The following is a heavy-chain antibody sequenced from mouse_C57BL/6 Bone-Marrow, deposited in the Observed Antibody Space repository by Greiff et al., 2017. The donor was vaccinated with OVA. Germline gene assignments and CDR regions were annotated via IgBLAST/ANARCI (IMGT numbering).Heavy chain of an antibody. Sequence: QVQLQQPGAELVMPGASVKLSCKASGYTFTSYWMHWVKQRPGQGLEWIGEIDPSDSYTNYNQKFQGESTLTVDKSSSTAYMQRSSLTSEDSAVDDCARGITTSVAYWGQGTLVTVSA. CDR3: ARGITTSVAY. D-gene: IGHD1-1*01. CDR2: IDPSDSYT. V-gene: IGHV1-69*01. CDR1: GYTFTSYW. J-gene: IGHJ3*01.